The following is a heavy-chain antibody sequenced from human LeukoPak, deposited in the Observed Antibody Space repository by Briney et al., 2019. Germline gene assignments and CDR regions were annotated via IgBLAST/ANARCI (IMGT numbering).Heavy chain of an antibody. J-gene: IGHJ4*02. CDR2: INAGNGNT. CDR1: GYTFTSYA. CDR3: ARDPTLGWYFDY. V-gene: IGHV1-3*01. D-gene: IGHD4-23*01. Sequence: ASVTVSCKASGYTFTSYAMHWVRQAPGQRLEWMGWINAGNGNTKYSQKFQGRVTITRDTSASTAYMELSSLRSEDTAVYYCARDPTLGWYFDYWGQGTLVTVSS.